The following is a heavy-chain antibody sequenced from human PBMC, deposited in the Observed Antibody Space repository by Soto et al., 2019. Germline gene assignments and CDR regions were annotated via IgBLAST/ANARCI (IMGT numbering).Heavy chain of an antibody. CDR2: IWYDGSNK. CDR1: GFSFSTDG. Sequence: QVQLVESGGGVVQPGRSLRLSCAASGFSFSTDGMHWVRQAPGKGLEWVATIWYDGSNKYYTDSVMGRFTISSNNYKKTLYLHMNSLRDEDTAIYFCARRMTADGTGGVDYWGQGTLVTVSS. V-gene: IGHV3-33*01. J-gene: IGHJ4*02. CDR3: ARRMTADGTGGVDY. D-gene: IGHD1-1*01.